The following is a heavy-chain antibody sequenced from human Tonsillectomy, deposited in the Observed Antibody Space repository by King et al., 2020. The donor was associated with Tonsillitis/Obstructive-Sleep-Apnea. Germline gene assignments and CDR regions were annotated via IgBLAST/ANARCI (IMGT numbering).Heavy chain of an antibody. V-gene: IGHV4-34*01. CDR1: GGSFSGYY. CDR2: INHSGST. CDR3: ARGVGGDIVVVVAATPTSVWFDP. J-gene: IGHJ5*02. D-gene: IGHD2-15*01. Sequence: VQLQQWGAGLLNPSETLSLTCAVYGGSFSGYYWSWIRQPPGKGLEWIGEINHSGSTNYNPSLKSRVTLSVDTSKNQFSLKLSAVTAADTAIYYCARGVGGDIVVVVAATPTSVWFDPWGQGTLVTVSS.